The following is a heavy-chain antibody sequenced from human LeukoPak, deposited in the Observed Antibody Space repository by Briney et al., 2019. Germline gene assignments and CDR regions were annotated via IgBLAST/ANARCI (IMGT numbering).Heavy chain of an antibody. J-gene: IGHJ4*02. D-gene: IGHD4-11*01. CDR2: IKQGGSEI. CDR3: ARDRESESDSEGDY. V-gene: IGHV3-7*01. Sequence: GSLRLSCSASGLPFSRFWMSWVRQAPGKGLEYVALIKQGGSEIYHMDSVKGQVTISRDDATNSLYLQMNSLRVEDTALYYCARDRESESDSEGDYWGQGTLVSVSS. CDR1: GLPFSRFW.